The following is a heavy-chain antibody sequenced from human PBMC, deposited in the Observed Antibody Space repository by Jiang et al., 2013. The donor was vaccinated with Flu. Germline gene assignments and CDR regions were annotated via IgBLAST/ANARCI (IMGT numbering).Heavy chain of an antibody. D-gene: IGHD5-12*01. CDR3: ARDPFTGYIGYDRGGRGFDY. CDR2: IIPIFGTA. V-gene: IGHV1-69*01. Sequence: GAEVKKPGSSVKVSCKASGGTFSSYAISWVRQAPGQGLEWMGGIIPIFGTANYAQKFQGRVTITADESTSTAYMELSSLRSEDTAVYYCARDPFTGYIGYDRGGRGFDYWGQGTLVTVSS. CDR1: GGTFSSYA. J-gene: IGHJ4*02.